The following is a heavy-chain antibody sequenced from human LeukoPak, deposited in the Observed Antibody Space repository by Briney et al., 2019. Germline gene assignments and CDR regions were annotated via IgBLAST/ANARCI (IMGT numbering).Heavy chain of an antibody. J-gene: IGHJ3*02. D-gene: IGHD3-10*01. V-gene: IGHV4-4*07. CDR1: GGSISSYY. CDR2: IYTSGST. Sequence: SETLSLTCTVSGGSISSYYWSWIRQPARKGLEWIGRIYTSGSTNYNPSLKSRVTMSVDTSKNQFSLKLSSVTAADTAVYYCARVPMVRRGNAFDIWGQGTMVTVSS. CDR3: ARVPMVRRGNAFDI.